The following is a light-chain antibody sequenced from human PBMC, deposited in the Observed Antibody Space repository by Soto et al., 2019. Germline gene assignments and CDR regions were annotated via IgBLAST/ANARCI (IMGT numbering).Light chain of an antibody. J-gene: IGKJ3*01. CDR3: QQANCLPFA. V-gene: IGKV1-12*02. CDR2: CAS. Sequence: DINMTQSPASLSASAGERATLTCRASQNIHTWIAWYQQKPGKAPNLLIYCASTLHSGIPSRFSASGSGRVFTLTISSLQPDYFVTYCCQQANCLPFAFGPGTKVDFK. CDR1: QNIHTW.